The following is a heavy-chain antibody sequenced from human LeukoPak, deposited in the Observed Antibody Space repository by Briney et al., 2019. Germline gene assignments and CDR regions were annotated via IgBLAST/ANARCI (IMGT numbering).Heavy chain of an antibody. CDR3: TRGDTSGWYMDV. Sequence: GASVKVSCKASGGTFSSYAISWVRQAPGQGLEWMGRIIPILGIANYAQKFQGRVTITADKSTSTAYMELSSLRSEDTAVYYCTRGDTSGWYMDVWGKGTTVTVSS. CDR1: GGTFSSYA. CDR2: IIPILGIA. D-gene: IGHD6-19*01. J-gene: IGHJ6*03. V-gene: IGHV1-69*04.